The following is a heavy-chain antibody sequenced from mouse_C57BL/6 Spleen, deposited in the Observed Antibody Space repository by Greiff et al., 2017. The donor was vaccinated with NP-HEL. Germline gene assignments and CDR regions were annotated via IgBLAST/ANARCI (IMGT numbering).Heavy chain of an antibody. V-gene: IGHV1-62-2*01. J-gene: IGHJ3*01. D-gene: IGHD1-1*01. CDR2: FYPGSGRI. CDR3: ARLERGGSSPFAY. CDR1: GYTFTEYT. Sequence: QVQLQQSGAELVKPGASVKLSCTASGYTFTEYTIHWVKQRSGQGLEWIGWFYPGSGRIKYNENFKDKATLTADKSSSTVSMELSRFTSEGSAVDFCARLERGGSSPFAYWGQGTLVTVSA.